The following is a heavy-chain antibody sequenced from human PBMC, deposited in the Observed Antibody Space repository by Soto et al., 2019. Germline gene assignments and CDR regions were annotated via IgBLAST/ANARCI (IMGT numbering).Heavy chain of an antibody. V-gene: IGHV3-74*01. CDR1: GFTFSNYW. CDR3: VRDSHGDY. J-gene: IGHJ4*02. Sequence: EVQLVESGGGLVQPRGSLRLSCAGSGFTFSNYWMHWVRQAPGKGLEWVSRIDHDGPTDYADSVRGRFTISRDNAENTLYLQMNSLRPEYTAVYYCVRDSHGDYWGQGTLVTVSS. CDR2: IDHDGPT.